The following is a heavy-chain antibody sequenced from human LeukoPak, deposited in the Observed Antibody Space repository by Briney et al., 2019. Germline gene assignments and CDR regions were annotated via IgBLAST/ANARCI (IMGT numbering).Heavy chain of an antibody. Sequence: GASVKVSCKASGYTFTNYGVSWVRQAPGQGLEWVGWISAYNGNTNYAQKLQGRVTVTPDTSTSTAYMELRSLRSDDTAVYYCARDLGSGIAEPFDHWGQGTLVTVSS. V-gene: IGHV1-18*01. D-gene: IGHD6-13*01. J-gene: IGHJ4*02. CDR3: ARDLGSGIAEPFDH. CDR2: ISAYNGNT. CDR1: GYTFTNYG.